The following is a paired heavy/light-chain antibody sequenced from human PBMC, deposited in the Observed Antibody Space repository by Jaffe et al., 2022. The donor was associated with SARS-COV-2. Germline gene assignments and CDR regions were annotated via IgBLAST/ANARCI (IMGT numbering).Heavy chain of an antibody. CDR3: ARDQRRWDLGDYYYYYMDV. CDR1: GFTFSSYS. CDR2: LSSSGTII. V-gene: IGHV3-48*01. J-gene: IGHJ6*03. Sequence: EVQLVESGGGLVQPGGSLRLSCAASGFTFSSYSMNWVRQAPGKGLEWLSYLSSSGTIIYYADSVKGRFTISRDDAENSLYLQMNSLRAEDTAVYYCARDQRRWDLGDYYYYYMDVWGKGTTVTVSS. D-gene: IGHD3-16*01.
Light chain of an antibody. Sequence: DIQMTQSPSSLSASVGDRVTMTCRASQSISSYLNWYQQKPGKAPKLLIHAASSLQSGVPSRFSGSGSGTEFTLTISSLQPEDFATYYCQQSYSTSYTFGQGTKLDIK. CDR1: QSISSY. CDR2: AAS. J-gene: IGKJ2*01. V-gene: IGKV1-39*01. CDR3: QQSYSTSYT.